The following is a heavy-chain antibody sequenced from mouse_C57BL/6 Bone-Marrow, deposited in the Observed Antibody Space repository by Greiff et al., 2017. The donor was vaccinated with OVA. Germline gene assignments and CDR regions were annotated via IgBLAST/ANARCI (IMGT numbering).Heavy chain of an antibody. CDR2: ISSGGSYT. Sequence: EVKLVESGGDLVKPGGSLKLSCAASGFTFSSYGMSWVRQTPDKRLEWVATISSGGSYTYYPDSVKGRFTISRDNAKNTLYLQMSSLKSEDTAMYYCARRGWDPTYWYCDVWGTGTTVTVSS. CDR1: GFTFSSYG. V-gene: IGHV5-6*02. D-gene: IGHD4-1*01. CDR3: ARRGWDPTYWYCDV. J-gene: IGHJ1*03.